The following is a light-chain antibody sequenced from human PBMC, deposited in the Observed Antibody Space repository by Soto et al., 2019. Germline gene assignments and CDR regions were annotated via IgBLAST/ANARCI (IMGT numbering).Light chain of an antibody. CDR2: GAS. Sequence: DIQMTQSPSSLSASVGDRVTITCRASQSISNYLNWYQQKPGNSPNLLIYGASTLQSGVPSRFTGSGSGTDFTLAISSLQPEDVATYFCQQSYSTPPTFGQGTKLEVK. CDR1: QSISNY. V-gene: IGKV1-39*01. CDR3: QQSYSTPPT. J-gene: IGKJ2*01.